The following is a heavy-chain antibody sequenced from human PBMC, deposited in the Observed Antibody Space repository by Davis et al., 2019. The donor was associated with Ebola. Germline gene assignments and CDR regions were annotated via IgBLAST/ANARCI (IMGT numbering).Heavy chain of an antibody. J-gene: IGHJ5*02. CDR1: GGSISTSTYY. V-gene: IGHV4-39*01. CDR3: ARHLNRAATATLGWFDP. Sequence: SETLSLTCTVSGGSISTSTYYWGWIRQSPGKGLEWIGSFSFGGRTYYNSSLKSRVSISVDTSRNQFSLKVSAVTAADTALFYCARHLNRAATATLGWFDPWGQGTLVTVSS. CDR2: FSFGGRT. D-gene: IGHD2-21*02.